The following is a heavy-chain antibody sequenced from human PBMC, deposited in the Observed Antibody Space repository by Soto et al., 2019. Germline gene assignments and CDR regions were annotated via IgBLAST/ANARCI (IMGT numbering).Heavy chain of an antibody. CDR2: ISSDGSHQ. D-gene: IGHD2-2*01. J-gene: IGHJ6*02. CDR1: GFTFSVSA. V-gene: IGHV3-30-3*01. Sequence: QVQVVESGGGVVQPGTSLRLSCAASGFTFSVSAIHWVRQAPGKGLEWVAVISSDGSHQYYADSVKGRFTISRHNPKNTLSLQMNSLRAEDTAVYYCARPYCRSTRCYLYYYGMDVWGPGTTVTVSS. CDR3: ARPYCRSTRCYLYYYGMDV.